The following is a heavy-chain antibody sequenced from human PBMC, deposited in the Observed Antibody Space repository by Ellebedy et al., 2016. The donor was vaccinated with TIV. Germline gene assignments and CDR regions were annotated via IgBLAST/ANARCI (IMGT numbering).Heavy chain of an antibody. Sequence: ASVKVSXXASGYTFTSYDINWVRQATGQGLEWMGWMNPNSGNTGYAQKFQGRVTMTRNTSISTAYMELSSLRSEDTAVYYCARATRPWAMIVVVITTHNGMDVWGQGTTVTVSS. V-gene: IGHV1-8*01. J-gene: IGHJ6*02. CDR3: ARATRPWAMIVVVITTHNGMDV. CDR1: GYTFTSYD. CDR2: MNPNSGNT. D-gene: IGHD3-22*01.